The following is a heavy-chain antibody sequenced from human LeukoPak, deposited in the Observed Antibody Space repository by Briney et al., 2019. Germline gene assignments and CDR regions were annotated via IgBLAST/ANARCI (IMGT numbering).Heavy chain of an antibody. D-gene: IGHD3-10*01. CDR3: ASGRGWYFDL. Sequence: PGGSLRLSCAASGFTFSNYWMHWVRQVPGKGLVWVSHINSDGRIINYADSVKGRFTISRDNAKNTLYLQMNSLRVEDTAVYYCASGRGWYFDLWGRGTLVTVSS. CDR2: INSDGRII. J-gene: IGHJ2*01. CDR1: GFTFSNYW. V-gene: IGHV3-74*01.